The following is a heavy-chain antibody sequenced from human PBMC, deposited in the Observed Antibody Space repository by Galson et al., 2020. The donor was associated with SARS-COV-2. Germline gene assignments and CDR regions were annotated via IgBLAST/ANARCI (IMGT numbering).Heavy chain of an antibody. CDR1: GGTFSRYG. D-gene: IGHD5-18*01. CDR3: ALNAAIILHIDD. Sequence: SVKVSCKASGGTFSRYGISWVRQAPGQGLEWMGGITTMFGTANYAQKFQGRVTITADKSTSTAYMELNSLRSEDTAVYYCALNAAIILHIDDWGQGTLVTVSS. CDR2: ITTMFGTA. V-gene: IGHV1-69*06. J-gene: IGHJ4*02.